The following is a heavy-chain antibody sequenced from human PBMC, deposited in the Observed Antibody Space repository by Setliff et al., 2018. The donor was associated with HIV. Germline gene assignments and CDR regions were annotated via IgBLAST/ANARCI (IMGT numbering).Heavy chain of an antibody. CDR2: IYYSGST. Sequence: SETLSLTCTVSGGSISSGDYYWSWIRQPPGKGLEWIGYIYYSGSTYYNPSLKSRVTISVDTSKNQFSLKLSSVTAADTAVYYCARGSSPGYYYGMDVWGQGTTVTVSS. CDR1: GGSISSGDYY. V-gene: IGHV4-30-4*08. J-gene: IGHJ6*02. CDR3: ARGSSPGYYYGMDV. D-gene: IGHD2-2*01.